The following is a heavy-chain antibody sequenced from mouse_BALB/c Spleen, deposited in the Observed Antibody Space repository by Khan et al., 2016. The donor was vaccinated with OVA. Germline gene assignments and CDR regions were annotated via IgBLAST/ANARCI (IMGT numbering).Heavy chain of an antibody. D-gene: IGHD2-3*01. Sequence: EVQLQQSGAELVKPGASVKLSCTASGFNIKDTYLHWVKQRPEQGLEWIGRIAPANGNTQYDPKFQGKATLTSDTSSNTAYLQLNSLTSEDTDVYYCARPSYDPRDFEVWGAGTTVTVSS. CDR3: ARPSYDPRDFEV. J-gene: IGHJ1*01. CDR2: IAPANGNT. CDR1: GFNIKDTY. V-gene: IGHV14-3*02.